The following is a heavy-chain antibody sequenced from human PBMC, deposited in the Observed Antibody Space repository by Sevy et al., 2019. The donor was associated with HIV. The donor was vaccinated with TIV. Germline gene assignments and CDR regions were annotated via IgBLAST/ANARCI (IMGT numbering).Heavy chain of an antibody. CDR3: ARKYDSSGYFDY. CDR1: GFTFSNYA. Sequence: GGSLRLSCAASGFTFSNYAMNWVRQAPGKGLEWVSGISGSGGSGDKTNYAYSVTGRFTISRDDSKNSLYLQLNSLRAEDTAIYYCARKYDSSGYFDYWGQGTLVTVSS. J-gene: IGHJ4*02. V-gene: IGHV3-23*01. D-gene: IGHD3-22*01. CDR2: ISGSGGSGDKT.